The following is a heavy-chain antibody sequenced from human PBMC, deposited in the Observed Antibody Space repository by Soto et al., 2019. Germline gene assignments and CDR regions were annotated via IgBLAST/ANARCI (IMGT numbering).Heavy chain of an antibody. J-gene: IGHJ4*02. CDR2: ISYDGSNK. Sequence: PGGSLRLSCAASGFTFSSYGMHWVRQAPGKGLEWVAVISYDGSNKYYADSVKGRFTISRDNSKNTLYLQMNSLRAEDTAVYYCAKDAIVGATASAAFDYWGQGTLVTVSS. CDR1: GFTFSSYG. V-gene: IGHV3-30*18. CDR3: AKDAIVGATASAAFDY. D-gene: IGHD1-26*01.